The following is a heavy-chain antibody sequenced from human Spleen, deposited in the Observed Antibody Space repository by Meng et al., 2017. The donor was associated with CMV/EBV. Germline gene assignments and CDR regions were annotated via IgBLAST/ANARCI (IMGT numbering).Heavy chain of an antibody. CDR2: INGNANTT. D-gene: IGHD6-19*01. Sequence: GGSLRLSCAASGLTFRNYWMHWVRQAPGKGLVWVSRINGNANTTNYADSVKGRFTISRDNAKNTLYLQMNSLTAEDTAVYYCAIPGTAVTGTGDVVDHWGQGTLVTVSS. J-gene: IGHJ4*02. CDR3: AIPGTAVTGTGDVVDH. CDR1: GLTFRNYW. V-gene: IGHV3-74*01.